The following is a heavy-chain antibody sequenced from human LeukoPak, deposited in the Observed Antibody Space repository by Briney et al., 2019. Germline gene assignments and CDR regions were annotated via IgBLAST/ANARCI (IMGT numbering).Heavy chain of an antibody. Sequence: GGSLRLSCAASGFTFSRNGMHWVRQAPGKGLEWVAFIHYDGNNKYYADFVKGRFTISRDNSKNTLYLQMNSLRSEDTAVYYCAKDLGQLVLSNFDYWGQGTLVTVSS. CDR3: AKDLGQLVLSNFDY. CDR2: IHYDGNNK. V-gene: IGHV3-30*02. CDR1: GFTFSRNG. D-gene: IGHD6-6*01. J-gene: IGHJ4*02.